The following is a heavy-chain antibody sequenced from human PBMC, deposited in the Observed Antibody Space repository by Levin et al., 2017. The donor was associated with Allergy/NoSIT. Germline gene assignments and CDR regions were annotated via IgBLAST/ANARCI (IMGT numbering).Heavy chain of an antibody. V-gene: IGHV3-23*01. CDR2: ISLSGTST. J-gene: IGHJ4*02. Sequence: LSLTCAASGFTFSSSAMSWVRQAPEKGLEWVSVISLSGTSTDYADSVRGRFTISRDNSKNTLYLQMNSLRVEDTAVYYCAKDYGGIPFDYWGQGILVTVSS. CDR3: AKDYGGIPFDY. CDR1: GFTFSSSA. D-gene: IGHD4-23*01.